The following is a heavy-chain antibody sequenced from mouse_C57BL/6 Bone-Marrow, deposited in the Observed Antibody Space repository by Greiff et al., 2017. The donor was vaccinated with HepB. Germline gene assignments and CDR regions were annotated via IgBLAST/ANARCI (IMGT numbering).Heavy chain of an antibody. CDR2: ISYDGSN. Sequence: ESGPGLVKPSQSLSLTCSVTGYSITSGYYWNWIRQFPGNKLEWMGYISYDGSNNYNPSLKNRISITRDTSKNQFFLKLNSVTTEDTATYYCASAGRGNAMDYWGQGTSVTVSS. CDR1: GYSITSGYY. CDR3: ASAGRGNAMDY. J-gene: IGHJ4*01. D-gene: IGHD1-1*01. V-gene: IGHV3-6*01.